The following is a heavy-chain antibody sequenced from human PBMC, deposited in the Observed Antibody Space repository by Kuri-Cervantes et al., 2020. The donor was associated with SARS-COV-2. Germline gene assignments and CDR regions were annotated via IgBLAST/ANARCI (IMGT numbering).Heavy chain of an antibody. Sequence: LRLSCTVSGGSISSYYWSWIRQHPGKGLEWIGYIYHSGSTYYNPSLKSRVTISVDTSKNHFSLKLSSVTAADTAVYYCARQMMSSITIFGVVITRNWFDPWGQGTLVTVSS. CDR2: IYHSGST. CDR3: ARQMMSSITIFGVVITRNWFDP. D-gene: IGHD3-3*01. J-gene: IGHJ5*02. CDR1: GGSISSYY. V-gene: IGHV4-31*03.